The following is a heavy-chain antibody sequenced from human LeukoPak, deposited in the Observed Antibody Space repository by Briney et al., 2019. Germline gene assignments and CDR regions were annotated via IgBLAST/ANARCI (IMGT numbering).Heavy chain of an antibody. CDR2: INPSGGST. CDR1: GYTFTRYY. CDR3: ARDPTEVTGLGSDY. V-gene: IGHV1-46*01. D-gene: IGHD3-9*01. Sequence: GASVKVSCKASGYTFTRYYMHWVRQAPGQGLEWMGIINPSGGSTSSPQKFQGRVTMTRDTSTSTAYMELKSLRSDDTAVYYCARDPTEVTGLGSDYWGQGTLVTVSS. J-gene: IGHJ4*02.